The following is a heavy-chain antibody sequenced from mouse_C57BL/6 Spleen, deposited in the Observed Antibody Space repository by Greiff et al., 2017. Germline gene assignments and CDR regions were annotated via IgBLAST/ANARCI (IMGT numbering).Heavy chain of an antibody. J-gene: IGHJ1*03. V-gene: IGHV5-4*03. Sequence: EVKLMESGGGLVKPGGSLKLSCAVSGFSFSSYAWSWVRKTPEKRLEWVATISDGGSYTYYPDHVKGRFTISRENAKNNLYLQKSHLKAEDTAMYYCARGSSYVYFDVWGTGTTVTVSS. CDR1: GFSFSSYA. CDR2: ISDGGSYT. D-gene: IGHD1-1*01. CDR3: ARGSSYVYFDV.